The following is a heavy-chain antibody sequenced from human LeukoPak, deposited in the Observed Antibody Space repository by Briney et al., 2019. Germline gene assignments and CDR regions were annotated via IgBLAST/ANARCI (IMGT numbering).Heavy chain of an antibody. D-gene: IGHD3-10*01. CDR3: SKGPRPYYYGSGSYYYSYYMDV. Sequence: GGSLRLSCAASGFTFSSYGMHWVRQAPGKGLEWVAYIRYDGSNKYYADSVKGRFTISRDNSKNTVYLQMNSLRGEDTAVYYCSKGPRPYYYGSGSYYYSYYMDVWGKGTTVTISS. J-gene: IGHJ6*03. V-gene: IGHV3-30*02. CDR1: GFTFSSYG. CDR2: IRYDGSNK.